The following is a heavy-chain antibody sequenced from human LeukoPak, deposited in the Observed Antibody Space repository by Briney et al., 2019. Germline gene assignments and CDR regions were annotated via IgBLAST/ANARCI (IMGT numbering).Heavy chain of an antibody. V-gene: IGHV4-34*01. D-gene: IGHD1-14*01. CDR2: INHSGST. Sequence: KTSQTLSLTCAVYGGSFSGYYWSWIRQPPGKGLEWIGEINHSGSTNYNPSLKSRVTISVDTSKNQFSLKLSSVTAADTAVYYCARPHSVRTHLNFDYWGQGTLVTVSS. CDR3: ARPHSVRTHLNFDY. CDR1: GGSFSGYY. J-gene: IGHJ4*02.